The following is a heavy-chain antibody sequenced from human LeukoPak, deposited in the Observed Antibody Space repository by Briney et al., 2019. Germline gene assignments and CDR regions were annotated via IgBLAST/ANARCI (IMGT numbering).Heavy chain of an antibody. CDR1: DGAITGYY. CDR3: ARGYSTSWTYYFDY. D-gene: IGHD6-13*01. J-gene: IGHJ4*02. V-gene: IGHV4-59*01. Sequence: SETLSLTCSVSDGAITGYYWGWIRQPPGKGLDWIGHLHFGGSTNYNPSLKSRVTISVDTSKNHFSLKLSSVTAADTAVYYCARGYSTSWTYYFDYWGQGALVTVSS. CDR2: LHFGGST.